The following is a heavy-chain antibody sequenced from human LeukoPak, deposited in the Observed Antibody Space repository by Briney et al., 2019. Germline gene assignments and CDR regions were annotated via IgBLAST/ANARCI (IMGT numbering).Heavy chain of an antibody. CDR1: GFTFSNYA. J-gene: IGHJ4*02. CDR3: AREGNSGYDWNY. Sequence: GGSLRLSCAASGFTFSNYAMNWVRQAPGKGLEWVSAISASGDGTYYADSVKGRVTISRDNSKNTLYLQINSLRAEDTAVYYCAREGNSGYDWNYWGQGTLVTVSS. V-gene: IGHV3-23*01. CDR2: ISASGDGT. D-gene: IGHD5-12*01.